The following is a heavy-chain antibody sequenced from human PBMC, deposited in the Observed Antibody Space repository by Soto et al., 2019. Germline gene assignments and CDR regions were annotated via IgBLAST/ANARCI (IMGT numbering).Heavy chain of an antibody. CDR2: IYYSGST. D-gene: IGHD2-8*01. CDR3: ARSGPFVPYANGYTFDY. Sequence: QVQLQESGPGLVKPSQTLSLTCTVSGVSISSGGYYWSWIRQHPGKGLEWIGYIYYSGSTYYNPSLKSRVTISVDTSKNQFSLKLSSVTAADTAVYYCARSGPFVPYANGYTFDYWGQGTLVTVS. J-gene: IGHJ4*02. V-gene: IGHV4-31*03. CDR1: GVSISSGGYY.